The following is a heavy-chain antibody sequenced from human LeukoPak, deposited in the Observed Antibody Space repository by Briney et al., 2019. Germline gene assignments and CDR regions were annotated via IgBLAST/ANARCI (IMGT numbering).Heavy chain of an antibody. J-gene: IGHJ6*02. CDR3: ARNYYYYYGLDV. V-gene: IGHV3-74*01. CDR2: ISGDRSST. Sequence: PGASLRLSCAASGFTFSSYWMHWVRQAPGKGLVWVSRISGDRSSTSYADSVQGRFTISRDNAKNTLYLQMNSLRAEDTAVYYCARNYYYYYGLDVWGQGTPVTVSS. CDR1: GFTFSSYW.